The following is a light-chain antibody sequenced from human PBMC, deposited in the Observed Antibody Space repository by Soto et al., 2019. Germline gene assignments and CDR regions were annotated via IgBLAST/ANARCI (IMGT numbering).Light chain of an antibody. CDR2: DVS. CDR3: QQYGISPT. Sequence: DIVLTQSPGTLSLSPGERATLSCRSSQSVSSNYLAWYQQKPDQAPRLVIYDVSGRATGIPDRFSGSGSGTDFTLTISRLEPDDSAVYYCQQYGISPTFGQGTKVDIK. CDR1: QSVSSNY. J-gene: IGKJ1*01. V-gene: IGKV3-20*01.